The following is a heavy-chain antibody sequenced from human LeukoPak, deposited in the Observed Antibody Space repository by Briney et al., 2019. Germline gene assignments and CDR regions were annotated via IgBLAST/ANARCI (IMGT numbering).Heavy chain of an antibody. CDR3: AREWSGYYYFDY. V-gene: IGHV4-59*12. CDR1: GTSISNYY. Sequence: SETLSLTCTVSGTSISNYYWSWIRQPPGKGLEWIGYIYYSGDTNYNPSLKSRVSMSVDTSRNQFSLNLSSVTAADTAVYYCAREWSGYYYFDYWGQGAPVTVSS. D-gene: IGHD3-3*01. CDR2: IYYSGDT. J-gene: IGHJ4*02.